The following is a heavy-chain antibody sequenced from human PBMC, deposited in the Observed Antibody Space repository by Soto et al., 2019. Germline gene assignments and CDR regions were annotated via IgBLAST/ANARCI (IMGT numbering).Heavy chain of an antibody. CDR3: AKTQNFNGYYGGFDA. Sequence: LRLSCAATGFSFAGYALTWVRQAPGKGLEWLSAVSGGGASTYYADSVRGRFSISRDVSGNMIYLQLNRLTAGDTATYYCAKTQNFNGYYGGFDAWGQGTRVTVSS. J-gene: IGHJ4*02. D-gene: IGHD3-3*01. V-gene: IGHV3-23*01. CDR1: GFSFAGYA. CDR2: VSGGGAST.